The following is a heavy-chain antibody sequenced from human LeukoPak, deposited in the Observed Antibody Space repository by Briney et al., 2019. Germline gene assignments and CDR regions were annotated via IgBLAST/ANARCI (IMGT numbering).Heavy chain of an antibody. CDR2: IYYSGST. D-gene: IGHD4-17*01. Sequence: SETLSLTCTVFGGSISSSSYYCGWIRQPPGKGLEWIGCIYYSGSTYYNPSLKSRVTVSVDTSKNQFSLNLSSVTAADTAVYYCARHPPVTTFYVHHWGQGTLVTVSS. J-gene: IGHJ1*01. CDR1: GGSISSSSYY. V-gene: IGHV4-39*01. CDR3: ARHPPVTTFYVHH.